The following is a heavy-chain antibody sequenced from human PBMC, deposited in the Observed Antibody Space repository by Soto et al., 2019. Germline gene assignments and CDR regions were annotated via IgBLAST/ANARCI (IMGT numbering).Heavy chain of an antibody. Sequence: SVKVSCKASGGTFCSFAISWVRQAPGQGLEWMGGVIPPFGTANYAQKFQGRVTITADESTSTAYMLLSSLRSEDTAVYYCARGSGVVTHFDYWGQGTLVTVSS. CDR1: GGTFCSFA. D-gene: IGHD3-3*01. CDR3: ARGSGVVTHFDY. J-gene: IGHJ4*02. V-gene: IGHV1-69*13. CDR2: VIPPFGTA.